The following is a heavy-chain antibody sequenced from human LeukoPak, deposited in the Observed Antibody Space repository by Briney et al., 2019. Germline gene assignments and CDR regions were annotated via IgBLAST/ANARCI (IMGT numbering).Heavy chain of an antibody. Sequence: GGSLRLSCAASGFTFSSYGMHWVRQAPVKVLEWVAVISYDGSNKYYADSVKGRFTISRDNSKNTLYLQMNSLRAEDTAVYYCAKDAGGDYLTVKGYLDYWGQGTLVTVSS. CDR2: ISYDGSNK. D-gene: IGHD4-17*01. CDR3: AKDAGGDYLTVKGYLDY. V-gene: IGHV3-30*18. CDR1: GFTFSSYG. J-gene: IGHJ4*02.